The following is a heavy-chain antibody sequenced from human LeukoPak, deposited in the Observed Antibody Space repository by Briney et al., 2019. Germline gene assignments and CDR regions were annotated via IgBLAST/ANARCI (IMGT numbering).Heavy chain of an antibody. Sequence: SETLSLTCTVFGGSISTNYWSWIRQPPGKGLEWIGYIYHSGRTNYNPSLKSRVTISIDTSKNQFSLKLSSVTAADTAVYYCARVGIVGASYYFDYWGQGTLVTVSS. CDR2: IYHSGRT. J-gene: IGHJ4*02. D-gene: IGHD1-26*01. CDR3: ARVGIVGASYYFDY. V-gene: IGHV4-59*01. CDR1: GGSISTNY.